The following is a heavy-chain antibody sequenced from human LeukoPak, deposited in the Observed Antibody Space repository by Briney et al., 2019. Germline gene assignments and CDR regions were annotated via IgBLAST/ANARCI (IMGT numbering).Heavy chain of an antibody. CDR3: ARGSDYGDYVAAFDV. Sequence: SETLSLTCAVYGGSFSGYYWSWMRQPPGKGLEWIGEINHSGSTNYNPSLKSRVTISVDTSKNQFSLKLSSVTAADTAVYYCARGSDYGDYVAAFDVWGQGTMVTVSS. J-gene: IGHJ3*01. CDR2: INHSGST. V-gene: IGHV4-34*01. CDR1: GGSFSGYY. D-gene: IGHD4-17*01.